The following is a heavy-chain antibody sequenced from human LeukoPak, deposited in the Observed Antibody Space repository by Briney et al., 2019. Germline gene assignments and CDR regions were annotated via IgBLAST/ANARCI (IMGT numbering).Heavy chain of an antibody. Sequence: GGSLRLSCAASGFTFSSYSMNWVRQAPGKGLEWVSYISSSSTIYYADCVEARFTISRDNAKNSLYLQMNSLRAEDTAVYYCAELGITMIGGVWGKGTTVTISS. CDR3: AELGITMIGGV. V-gene: IGHV3-48*01. CDR1: GFTFSSYS. CDR2: ISSSSTI. D-gene: IGHD3-10*02. J-gene: IGHJ6*04.